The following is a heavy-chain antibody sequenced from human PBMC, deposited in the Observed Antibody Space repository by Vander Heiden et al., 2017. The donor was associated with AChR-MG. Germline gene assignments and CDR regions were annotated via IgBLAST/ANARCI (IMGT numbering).Heavy chain of an antibody. CDR1: GFPFRNYG. J-gene: IGHJ2*01. V-gene: IGHV3-33*01. D-gene: IGHD7-27*01. CDR2: IWYDGSNK. Sequence: QVQLVESGGGAVQPGRSLRLSCAASGFPFRNYGMHWVRQAPGKGLEWVGVIWYDGSNKHYADSVKGRFTISRDNSKNTLYLQMNSLRAEDTAVYYCARDRNWGSNWYVDLWGRGTLVTVSS. CDR3: ARDRNWGSNWYVDL.